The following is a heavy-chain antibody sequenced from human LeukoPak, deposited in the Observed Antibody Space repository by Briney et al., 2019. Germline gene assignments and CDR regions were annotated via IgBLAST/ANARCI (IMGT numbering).Heavy chain of an antibody. V-gene: IGHV3-30*03. CDR3: ARLSMVRGVIADY. Sequence: GRSLRLSCAASGFTFSSYGMHWVRQAPGKGLEWVAVISYDGSNKYYADSVKGRFTISRDNSKNTLYLQMNSLRAEDTAVYYCARLSMVRGVIADYWGQGTLVTVSS. D-gene: IGHD3-10*01. CDR2: ISYDGSNK. J-gene: IGHJ4*02. CDR1: GFTFSSYG.